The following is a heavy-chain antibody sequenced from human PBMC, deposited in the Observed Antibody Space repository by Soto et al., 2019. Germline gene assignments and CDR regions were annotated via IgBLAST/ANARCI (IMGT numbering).Heavy chain of an antibody. V-gene: IGHV4-34*01. CDR1: RGSFSGYY. D-gene: IGHD6-13*01. CDR3: ASPSRIAAAGTSY. Sequence: PWETLSLTCAVYRGSFSGYYWSWIRQPPGKGLEWIGEINHSGSTNYNPSLKSRVTISVDTSKNQFSLRLSSVTAADTAVYYCASPSRIAAAGTSYWGQGTLVTVSS. CDR2: INHSGST. J-gene: IGHJ4*02.